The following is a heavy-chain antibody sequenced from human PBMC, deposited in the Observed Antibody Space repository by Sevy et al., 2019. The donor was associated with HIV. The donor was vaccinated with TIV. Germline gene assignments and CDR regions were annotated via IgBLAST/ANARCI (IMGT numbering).Heavy chain of an antibody. CDR1: GFRFGSQA. D-gene: IGHD3-3*01. Sequence: GGSLRLSCVGSGFRFGSQAMSWVRQAPGKGLEWVLGMSGRGDSRGYAHSVKGRFTISRDNSKNTVYLQMNSLTAEDTALYYCAKDVPDQSWYDDFWSGSPCFDYWGRGILVTVSS. CDR2: MSGRGDSR. J-gene: IGHJ4*01. V-gene: IGHV3-23*01. CDR3: AKDVPDQSWYDDFWSGSPCFDY.